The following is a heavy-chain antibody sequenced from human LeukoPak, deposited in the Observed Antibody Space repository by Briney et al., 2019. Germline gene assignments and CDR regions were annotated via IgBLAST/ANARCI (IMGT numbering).Heavy chain of an antibody. Sequence: RASVKVSCKASGYTFTSYAMHWVRQAPGQRLEWMGWINAGNGNTKYSQKFQGRVTITRDTSASTAYMELSSLRSEDTAVYYCARGTTGTTSWFDPWGQGTLVTVSS. J-gene: IGHJ5*02. D-gene: IGHD1-1*01. CDR1: GYTFTSYA. V-gene: IGHV1-3*01. CDR2: INAGNGNT. CDR3: ARGTTGTTSWFDP.